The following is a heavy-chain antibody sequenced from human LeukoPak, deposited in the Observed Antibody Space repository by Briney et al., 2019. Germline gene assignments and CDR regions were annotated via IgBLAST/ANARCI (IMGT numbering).Heavy chain of an antibody. CDR1: GFTFSTYG. J-gene: IGHJ3*02. D-gene: IGHD2-8*01. V-gene: IGHV4-39*07. CDR2: IYYSGST. CDR3: ARGLLEDIVLMVYAHDAFDI. Sequence: GSLRLSCAASGFTFSTYGMSWVRQPPGKGLEWIGSIYYSGSTYYNPSLKSRVTISVDTSKNQFSLKLSSVTAADTAVYYCARGLLEDIVLMVYAHDAFDIWGQGTMVTVSS.